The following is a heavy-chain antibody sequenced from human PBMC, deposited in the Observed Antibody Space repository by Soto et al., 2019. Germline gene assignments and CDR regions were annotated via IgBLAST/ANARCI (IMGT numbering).Heavy chain of an antibody. Sequence: CPRGTCTAAECTFGDYAIGWVRQAPGKGLEWVGFIRSKAYGGTTEYAASVKGRCTISRDDSKSIAYLQMNSLKTEDTAVYYCTAAKLYPTLDLDDWGQRCPVT. CDR3: TAAKLYPTLDLDD. CDR1: ECTFGDYA. V-gene: IGHV3-49*04. J-gene: IGHJ1*01. D-gene: IGHD2-8*01. CDR2: IRSKAYGGTT.